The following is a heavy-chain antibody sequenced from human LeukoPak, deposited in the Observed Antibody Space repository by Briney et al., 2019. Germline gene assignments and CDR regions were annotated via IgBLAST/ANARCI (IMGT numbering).Heavy chain of an antibody. Sequence: PGGSLRLSCAASGFTFSSYAMSWVSQAPGKGLEWVSAISGSGGSTYYADSVKGRFTISRDNSKNTLYLQMNSLRAEDTAVYYCVHYDILTGYSVWGQGTLVTVSS. CDR3: VHYDILTGYSV. CDR2: ISGSGGST. CDR1: GFTFSSYA. D-gene: IGHD3-9*01. V-gene: IGHV3-23*01. J-gene: IGHJ4*02.